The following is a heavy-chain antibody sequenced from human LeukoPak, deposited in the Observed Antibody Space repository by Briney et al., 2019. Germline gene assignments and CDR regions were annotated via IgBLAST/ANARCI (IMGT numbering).Heavy chain of an antibody. V-gene: IGHV4-59*08. CDR2: IYYSGST. Sequence: SETLSLTCTVSGGSISSYYWSWIRQPPGKGLEWIGYIYYSGSTNYNPSLKSRVTISVDTSKNQFSLKLSSVTAADTAVYYCASDYGDSSYAFDIWGQGTMVTVSS. CDR1: GGSISSYY. CDR3: ASDYGDSSYAFDI. J-gene: IGHJ3*02. D-gene: IGHD4-17*01.